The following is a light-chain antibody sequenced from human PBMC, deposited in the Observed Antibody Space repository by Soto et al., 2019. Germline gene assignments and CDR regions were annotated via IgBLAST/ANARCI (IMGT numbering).Light chain of an antibody. V-gene: IGKV1-39*01. J-gene: IGKJ4*01. CDR2: AAS. CDR3: QQSYTIPLT. Sequence: DIQLTQSPSSLSASVGDRVTINCRASESIHTYLNCYQERPGKAPMVLIYAASTLQTGVPSRFSGSGSGTDFNLTVSSLQPAHLATYICQQSYTIPLTFGGGTKLAI. CDR1: ESIHTY.